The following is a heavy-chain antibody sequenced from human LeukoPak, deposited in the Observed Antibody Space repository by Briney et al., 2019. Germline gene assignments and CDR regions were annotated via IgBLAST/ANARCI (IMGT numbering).Heavy chain of an antibody. CDR1: GYTLTELS. V-gene: IGHV1-24*01. Sequence: ASVKVSCKVSGYTLTELSMHWVRQAPGKGLEWMGGFDPEDGETIYAQKFQGRVTMTEDTSTDTAYMELSSLRSEDTAVYYCARAVINYGDYGYWGQGTLVTVSS. J-gene: IGHJ4*02. CDR3: ARAVINYGDYGY. D-gene: IGHD4-17*01. CDR2: FDPEDGET.